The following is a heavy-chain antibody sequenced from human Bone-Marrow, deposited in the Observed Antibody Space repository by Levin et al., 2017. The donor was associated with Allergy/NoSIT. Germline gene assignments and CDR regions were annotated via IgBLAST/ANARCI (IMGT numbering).Heavy chain of an antibody. CDR2: ISYNGREK. CDR3: AGDKIVPTGDDNYYYYYGMDV. D-gene: IGHD5-12*01. J-gene: IGHJ6*02. Sequence: GGSLRLSCAASGFTFSDYAMHWVRQAPGQGLERVSVISYNGREKFYADSVTGRFTFSRDNSKNTLYLQMNSLRVEDTAVYYCAGDKIVPTGDDNYYYYYGMDVWGQGTTVTVSS. V-gene: IGHV3-30*04. CDR1: GFTFSDYA.